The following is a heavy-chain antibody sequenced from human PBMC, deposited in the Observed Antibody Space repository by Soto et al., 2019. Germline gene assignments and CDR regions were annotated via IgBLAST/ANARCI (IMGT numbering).Heavy chain of an antibody. CDR2: INPSGGST. D-gene: IGHD3-3*01. V-gene: IGHV1-46*03. J-gene: IGHJ3*02. CDR3: ARDLGVRFLEWSSAIDAFDI. CDR1: GYTFTSYY. Sequence: ASVKVSCKASGYTFTSYYMYWVRQAPGQGLEWMGIINPSGGSTSYAQKFQGRVTMTRDTSTSTVYMELSSLRSEDTAVYYCARDLGVRFLEWSSAIDAFDIWGQGTMVTVSS.